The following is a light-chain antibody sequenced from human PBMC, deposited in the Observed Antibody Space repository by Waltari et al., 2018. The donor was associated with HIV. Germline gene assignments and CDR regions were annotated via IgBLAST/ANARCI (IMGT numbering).Light chain of an antibody. J-gene: IGLJ2*01. Sequence: QSALTQPASVSGSPGQSITISCTGTSSDVGSYNRVSWYQQHQGKAPKLMIYEGSKRPSGVSNRFSGSKSGNTASLTISGLQAEDEADYYCCSYAGSSNVVFGGGTKLTVL. CDR3: CSYAGSSNVV. CDR2: EGS. CDR1: SSDVGSYNR. V-gene: IGLV2-23*01.